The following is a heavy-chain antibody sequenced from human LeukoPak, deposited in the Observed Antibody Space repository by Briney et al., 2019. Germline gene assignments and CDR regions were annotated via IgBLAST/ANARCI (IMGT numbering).Heavy chain of an antibody. J-gene: IGHJ5*02. CDR1: GFTFSSYA. Sequence: PGGSLRLSCAASGFTFSSYAMSWVRQAPGKGLEWVSAISGSGGSTYYADSVKGRFTISRDDSKNTLYLQMNSLRAEDTAVYYCVKEYCSGGSCYSLYTMGLDPWGQGTLVTVSS. D-gene: IGHD2-15*01. CDR2: ISGSGGST. V-gene: IGHV3-23*01. CDR3: VKEYCSGGSCYSLYTMGLDP.